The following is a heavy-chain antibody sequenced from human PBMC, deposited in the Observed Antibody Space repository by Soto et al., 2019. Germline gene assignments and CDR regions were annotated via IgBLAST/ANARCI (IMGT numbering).Heavy chain of an antibody. CDR3: ANFRSGYYHHHFDY. CDR1: GFIFNTYA. V-gene: IGHV3-23*01. CDR2: ISDSGDTT. D-gene: IGHD3-22*01. Sequence: EVQLLESGGGLVQPGGSLRLSCAGSGFIFNTYAMSWVRHVPGRGLEWVSTISDSGDTTYYADSVKGRFTISRDNSQNTVFLQMNSLRAEDTAEYYCANFRSGYYHHHFDYWGQGTRVTVSS. J-gene: IGHJ4*02.